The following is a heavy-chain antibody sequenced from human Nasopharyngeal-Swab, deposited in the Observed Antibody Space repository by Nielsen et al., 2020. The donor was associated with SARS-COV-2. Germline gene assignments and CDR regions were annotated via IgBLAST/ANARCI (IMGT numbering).Heavy chain of an antibody. Sequence: SETLSLTCAVYGGSFSGYYWSWIRQPPGKGLEWIGEINHSGSTNYNPSLKSRVTISEDTSKNQFFLKLSSVTAADTAVYYCARVGQLVLRYYYYYGMDVWGQGTTVTVSS. CDR2: INHSGST. J-gene: IGHJ6*02. CDR1: GGSFSGYY. D-gene: IGHD6-6*01. V-gene: IGHV4-34*01. CDR3: ARVGQLVLRYYYYYGMDV.